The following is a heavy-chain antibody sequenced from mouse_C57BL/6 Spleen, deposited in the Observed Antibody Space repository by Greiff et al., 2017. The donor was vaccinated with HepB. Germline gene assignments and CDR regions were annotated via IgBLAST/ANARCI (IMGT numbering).Heavy chain of an antibody. CDR1: GFNIKNTY. J-gene: IGHJ1*03. CDR2: IDPANGNT. D-gene: IGHD2-1*01. Sequence: VQLQQSVAELVRPGASVKLSCTASGFNIKNTYMHWVEQRPEQGLEWIGRIDPANGNTKYAPKFQGKATITADTSSNTADLQLNSLTSEDTAIYYCAIIYYGTRYCDVWGTGTTVTVSS. CDR3: AIIYYGTRYCDV. V-gene: IGHV14-3*01.